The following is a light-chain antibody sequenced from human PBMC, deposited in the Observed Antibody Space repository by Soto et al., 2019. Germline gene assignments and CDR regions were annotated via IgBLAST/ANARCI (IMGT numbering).Light chain of an antibody. Sequence: IRITQSPSSLSSSVGDRVTITCRASLGISSWLGWYQQKAGKAPKLLIHKASNLESGVPSRFSGSGSGTDFTLTISSLEPEDFAGYYCQQYGSSPCTFGQGSKLDI. J-gene: IGKJ1*01. V-gene: IGKV1-5*03. CDR3: QQYGSSPCT. CDR1: LGISSW. CDR2: KAS.